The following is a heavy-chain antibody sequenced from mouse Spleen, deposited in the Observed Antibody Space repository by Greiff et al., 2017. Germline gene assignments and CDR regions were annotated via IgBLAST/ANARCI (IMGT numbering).Heavy chain of an antibody. D-gene: IGHD4-1*01. J-gene: IGHJ2*01. CDR3: TRDLTGTGFDY. Sequence: EVKLMESGGGLVKPGGSLKLSCAASGFTFSSYTMSWVRQTPEKRLEWVATISSGGSYTYYPDSVKGRFTISRDNAKNTLYLQMSSLKSEDTAMYYCTRDLTGTGFDYWGQGTTLTVSS. V-gene: IGHV5-6-4*01. CDR1: GFTFSSYT. CDR2: ISSGGSYT.